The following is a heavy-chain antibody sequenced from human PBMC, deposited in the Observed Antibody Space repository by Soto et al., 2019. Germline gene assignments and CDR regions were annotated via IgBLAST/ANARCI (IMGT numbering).Heavy chain of an antibody. Sequence: PGGSLRLSCAASGFTFSSYGMHWVRQAPGKGLEWVAVIWYDGSNKYYADSVKGRFTISRDNSKNTLYLQMNSLRAEDTAVYYCAKAGDSTIFGSVTRGYMDVWGKGTTVNVAS. CDR2: IWYDGSNK. D-gene: IGHD3-3*01. CDR3: AKAGDSTIFGSVTRGYMDV. V-gene: IGHV3-33*06. CDR1: GFTFSSYG. J-gene: IGHJ6*03.